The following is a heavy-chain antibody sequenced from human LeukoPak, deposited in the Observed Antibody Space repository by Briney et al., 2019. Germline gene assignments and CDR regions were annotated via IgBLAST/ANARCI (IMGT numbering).Heavy chain of an antibody. CDR2: ISYDGGNK. V-gene: IGHV3-30-3*01. D-gene: IGHD6-13*01. CDR1: KFTFSSYA. Sequence: GGSLRLSCAASKFTFSSYAMHWVRQAPGKGLEWVAVISYDGGNKYYADSVKGRFTISRDKSKNTLYLQMNSLRAEDTAVYYCARDPPRAAGYYYYGMDVWGQGTTVTVSS. CDR3: ARDPPRAAGYYYYGMDV. J-gene: IGHJ6*02.